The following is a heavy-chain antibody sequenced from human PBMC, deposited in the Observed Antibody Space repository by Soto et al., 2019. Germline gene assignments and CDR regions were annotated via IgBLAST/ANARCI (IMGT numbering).Heavy chain of an antibody. J-gene: IGHJ4*02. D-gene: IGHD1-26*01. CDR2: ISYDGSNK. Sequence: QVQLVESGGGVVQPGRSLRLSCAASGFTFSSYAMHWVRQAPGKGLEWVAVISYDGSNKYYADSVKGRFTISRDNSKNTLYLQMNSLRAEDTAVYYCARDLIVGATRAALGYWGQGTLVTVSS. V-gene: IGHV3-30-3*01. CDR3: ARDLIVGATRAALGY. CDR1: GFTFSSYA.